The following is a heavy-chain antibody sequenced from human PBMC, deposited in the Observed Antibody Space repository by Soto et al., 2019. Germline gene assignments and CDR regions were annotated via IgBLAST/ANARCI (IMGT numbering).Heavy chain of an antibody. CDR2: IIPILGIA. J-gene: IGHJ4*02. CDR1: GGTFSSYT. V-gene: IGHV1-69*02. D-gene: IGHD4-17*01. CDR3: ARGDCGGNVPADY. Sequence: QVQLVQSGAEVKKPGSSVKVSCKASGGTFSSYTISWVRQAPGQGLEWMGRIIPILGIANYAQKFQGRVTITADKSTSTAYMELSSLRSEDTAVYYCARGDCGGNVPADYWGQGTLVTVSS.